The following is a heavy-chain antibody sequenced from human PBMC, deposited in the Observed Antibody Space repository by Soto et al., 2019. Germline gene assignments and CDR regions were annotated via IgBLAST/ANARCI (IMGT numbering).Heavy chain of an antibody. D-gene: IGHD3-10*01. CDR3: ARDPADRGDYFDY. Sequence: SETLSLTCAVYGGSFSGYYWTWIRQPPGTGLEWIGEINHSGSTNYNPSLKSRVTISVDTSKNQFSLKVSSVTAADTAVYYCARDPADRGDYFDYWGQGTLVTVSS. CDR1: GGSFSGYY. CDR2: INHSGST. J-gene: IGHJ4*02. V-gene: IGHV4-34*01.